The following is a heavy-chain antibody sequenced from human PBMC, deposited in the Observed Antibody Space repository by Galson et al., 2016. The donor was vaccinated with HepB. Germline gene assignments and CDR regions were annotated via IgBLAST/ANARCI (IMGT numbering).Heavy chain of an antibody. CDR3: ASYYDNAYWYFDL. CDR2: IYHSGTT. V-gene: IGHV4-4*02. CDR1: GGSISRSNW. Sequence: SETLSLTCAVSGGSISRSNWRSWVRQIPGKWLEWIGQIYHSGTTNYNPSLKSRVTISVDKSDNQFSLNLRSVTAADTAVYYCASYYDNAYWYFDLWGRGTLVTVSS. J-gene: IGHJ2*01. D-gene: IGHD3-22*01.